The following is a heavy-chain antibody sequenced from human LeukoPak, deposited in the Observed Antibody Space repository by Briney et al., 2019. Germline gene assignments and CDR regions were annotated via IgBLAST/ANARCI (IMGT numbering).Heavy chain of an antibody. CDR1: GESFSGYY. Sequence: ETLSLTCAVYGESFSGYYWSWIRQPPGKGLEWIGEINHSGSTNYNPSLKSRVTISVDTSKNQFSLKLSSVTAADTAVYYCARSRPYYDFWSGSATVYYMDVWGKGTTVTVSS. CDR3: ARSRPYYDFWSGSATVYYMDV. V-gene: IGHV4-34*01. CDR2: INHSGST. J-gene: IGHJ6*03. D-gene: IGHD3-3*01.